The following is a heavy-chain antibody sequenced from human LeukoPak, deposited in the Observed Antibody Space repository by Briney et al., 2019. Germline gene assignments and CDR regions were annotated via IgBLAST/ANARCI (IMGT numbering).Heavy chain of an antibody. D-gene: IGHD2-2*01. CDR1: GFTVSTNY. V-gene: IGHV3-7*01. Sequence: GGSLRLSCAASGFTVSTNYMSWVRQAPGKGLEWVANIQQDGSEKYYVDSVKGRFTISRDNAKNSLYLQMNSLRAEDTAVYYCGRGGCSSTSCYRYWYFDLWGRGPLVTVSS. J-gene: IGHJ2*01. CDR2: IQQDGSEK. CDR3: GRGGCSSTSCYRYWYFDL.